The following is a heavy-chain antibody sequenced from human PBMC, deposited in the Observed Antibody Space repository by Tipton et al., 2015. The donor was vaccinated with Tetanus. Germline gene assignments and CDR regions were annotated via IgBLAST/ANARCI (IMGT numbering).Heavy chain of an antibody. J-gene: IGHJ5*02. CDR2: IKQDGSEK. CDR3: ARAQLTASRMSPRGT. Sequence: SLRLSCAASGFTLSTYWMSWVRQAPGKGLEWVASIKQDGSEKYYVDSVKGRFTISRDNAKNSLHLQMNSLTAEDTAVHHCARAQLTASRMSPRGTWGQGTLVTVSS. V-gene: IGHV3-7*01. D-gene: IGHD1-1*01. CDR1: GFTLSTYW.